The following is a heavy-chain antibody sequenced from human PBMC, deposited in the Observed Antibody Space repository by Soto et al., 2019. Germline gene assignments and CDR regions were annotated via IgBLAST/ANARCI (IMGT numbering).Heavy chain of an antibody. CDR3: ATPSPLWVADAGGCECQH. CDR2: INTGNGDS. D-gene: IGHD2-8*02. CDR1: GYTFTSYP. J-gene: IGHJ1*01. Sequence: QVQLVQSGAEVKQPGAALKVSCKASGYTFTSYPLHWVRQAPGQRLEWMGWINTGNGDSKYSQKFQGRVTITRDTSASTGYRELSNLRSEDTSMYFGATPSPLWVADAGGCECQHWGQGTLVTVSS. V-gene: IGHV1-3*04.